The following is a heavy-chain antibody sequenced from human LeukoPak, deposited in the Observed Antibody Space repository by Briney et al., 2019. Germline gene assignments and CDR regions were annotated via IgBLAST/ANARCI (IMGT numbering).Heavy chain of an antibody. J-gene: IGHJ6*04. CDR1: GMTFSRFA. D-gene: IGHD3-3*01. V-gene: IGHV3-48*01. Sequence: GGSLRLSCVASGMTFSRFAMSWVRQAPGKGLEWVSYISSSSSTIYYADSVKGRFTISRDNAKNSLYLQMNSLRAEDTAVYYCARDSGDYDSFWGKGTTVTVSS. CDR2: ISSSSSTI. CDR3: ARDSGDYDSF.